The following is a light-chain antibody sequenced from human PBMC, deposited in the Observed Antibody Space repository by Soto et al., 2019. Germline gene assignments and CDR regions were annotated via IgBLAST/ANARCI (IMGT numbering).Light chain of an antibody. V-gene: IGKV3-20*01. Sequence: DIVLTQSPGTRSLSPGEGATLSFRASQSVTGSNLAWYQQRPGQAPRLLIYDAVRRATGIPDRFSGSGSGTDFTLTISRLEPEDFAVYYCHQYGSSLGTFGQGTKVDIK. J-gene: IGKJ2*01. CDR3: HQYGSSLGT. CDR1: QSVTGSN. CDR2: DAV.